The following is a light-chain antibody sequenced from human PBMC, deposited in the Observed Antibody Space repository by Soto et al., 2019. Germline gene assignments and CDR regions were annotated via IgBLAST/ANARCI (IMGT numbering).Light chain of an antibody. Sequence: EIVMTQSPATLSVSPGERANLSCRASQSVSSNLAWYQQKPGQAPRLLIYGASTRATGIPARFSGSGSGTEFTLIISSLQSEDVAVYYCQQYNNRPLTFGGGTRVEIK. CDR3: QQYNNRPLT. CDR1: QSVSSN. CDR2: GAS. J-gene: IGKJ4*01. V-gene: IGKV3-15*01.